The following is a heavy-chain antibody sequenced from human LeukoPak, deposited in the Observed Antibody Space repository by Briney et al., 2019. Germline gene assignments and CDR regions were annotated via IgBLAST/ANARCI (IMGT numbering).Heavy chain of an antibody. D-gene: IGHD3-16*01. CDR3: ARDKEWTRDAAESLGTYYHYHHGMDV. V-gene: IGHV1-18*01. CDR2: ISGHNGNT. Sequence: GASVKVSCKASGYGFTYYGISWVRQAPGQGLEWMGWISGHNGNTNHAQKLQGRVTMTTDTSTSTAYMELRSLRSDDTAVYYCARDKEWTRDAAESLGTYYHYHHGMDVWGQGTTVTVSS. J-gene: IGHJ6*02. CDR1: GYGFTYYG.